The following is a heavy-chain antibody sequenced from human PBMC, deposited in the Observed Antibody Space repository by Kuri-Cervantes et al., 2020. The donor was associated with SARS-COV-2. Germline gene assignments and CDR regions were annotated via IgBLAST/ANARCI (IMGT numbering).Heavy chain of an antibody. V-gene: IGHV4-39*01. CDR2: ISYSGTT. CDR3: ARQVVVADYYYGMDV. D-gene: IGHD2-15*01. CDR1: GGSIRISSYY. Sequence: GSLRLSCTVSGGSIRISSYYWGWIRQSPGKGLEWIGSISYSGTTYYNPSLKSRVTISVHTSKTQFSLKLSSVTAADTAVYYCARQVVVADYYYGMDVWGQGTTVTVSS. J-gene: IGHJ6*02.